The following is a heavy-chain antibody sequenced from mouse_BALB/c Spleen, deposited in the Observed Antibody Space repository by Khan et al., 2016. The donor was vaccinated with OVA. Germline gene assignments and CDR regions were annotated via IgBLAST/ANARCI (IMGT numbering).Heavy chain of an antibody. CDR2: IFPGGGYT. CDR3: ERRGAARATWDYIDY. Sequence: QVQLQQSGAELVRPGTSVKMSCKAAGYTFTNYWIGWVKQRPGHGLEWIGDIFPGGGYTNYNEKFKGKATLTADTSSSTAYLQLSSLTSEDSAIYYCERRGAARATWDYIDYWGQGTTLTVSS. D-gene: IGHD3-1*01. CDR1: GYTFTNYW. J-gene: IGHJ2*01. V-gene: IGHV1-63*02.